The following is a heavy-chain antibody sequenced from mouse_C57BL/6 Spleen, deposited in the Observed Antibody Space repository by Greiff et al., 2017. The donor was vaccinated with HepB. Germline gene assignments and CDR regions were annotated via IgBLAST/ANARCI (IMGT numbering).Heavy chain of an antibody. CDR2: ILPGSGST. D-gene: IGHD2-12*01. V-gene: IGHV1-9*01. Sequence: QVQLQQSGAELMKPGASVKLSCKATGYTFTGYWIEWVKQRPGHGLEWIGEILPGSGSTNYNAKFKGKATLTADTSSNTAYMQLSSLTTEDSSIYYCSISVESYDGFAYWGQGTLVTVSA. CDR1: GYTFTGYW. J-gene: IGHJ3*01. CDR3: SISVESYDGFAY.